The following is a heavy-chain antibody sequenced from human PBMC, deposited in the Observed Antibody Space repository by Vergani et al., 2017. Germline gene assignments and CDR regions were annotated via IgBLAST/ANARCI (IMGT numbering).Heavy chain of an antibody. Sequence: QVHLVESGGGVVQPGRSLRLSRVVSGFTPSYYGMHWVRPAPGKGLEWVAVISYDGTQKYYADSVKGRVTISRDKSKSTLYLQMNSLRTEDTAVYYCATKSCGTPGCQIGYFREWGQGTLVTVSS. J-gene: IGHJ1*01. V-gene: IGHV3-30*03. CDR1: GFTPSYYG. CDR3: ATKSCGTPGCQIGYFRE. D-gene: IGHD1-1*01. CDR2: ISYDGTQK.